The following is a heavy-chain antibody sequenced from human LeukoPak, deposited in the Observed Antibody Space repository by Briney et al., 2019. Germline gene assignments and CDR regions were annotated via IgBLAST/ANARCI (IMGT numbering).Heavy chain of an antibody. Sequence: SVKLSCKASGGTFSSYAISWVRQAPGQRLEWMGGIIPIFGTATYAQKFQGRVTITTDESTSTAYMELSSLRPEAPAVYYCATTRSGPDSSGYYFAYWGQGTLVTVSS. CDR2: IIPIFGTA. CDR3: ATTRSGPDSSGYYFAY. V-gene: IGHV1-69*05. CDR1: GGTFSSYA. J-gene: IGHJ4*02. D-gene: IGHD3-22*01.